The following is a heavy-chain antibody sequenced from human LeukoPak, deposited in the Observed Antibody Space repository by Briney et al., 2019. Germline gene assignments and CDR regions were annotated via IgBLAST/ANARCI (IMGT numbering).Heavy chain of an antibody. CDR1: GFIFSGYG. J-gene: IGHJ6*03. Sequence: GGSLRLSCAASGFIFSGYGMHWVRQAPGKGLEWVAIIRYDGSNKDYADSVKGRFTISRDNSKNTLYLQMNSLRAEDTAVYYCAKDRHYYGSGSPYYMDVWGKGTTVTVSS. D-gene: IGHD3-10*01. CDR2: IRYDGSNK. V-gene: IGHV3-30*02. CDR3: AKDRHYYGSGSPYYMDV.